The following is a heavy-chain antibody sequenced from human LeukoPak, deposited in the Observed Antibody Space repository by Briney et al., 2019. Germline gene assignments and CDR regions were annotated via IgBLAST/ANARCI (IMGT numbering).Heavy chain of an antibody. V-gene: IGHV3-23*01. Sequence: GGSLRLSCAASGFTFSNYAMSWVRQAPGKGLEWVSAISGSGGSTYYADSVKGRFTISRDNSKNTLYLQMNSLRAEDTAVYYCAKDLTYYYDSSGYGFDYWGQGTLVTVSS. CDR2: ISGSGGST. CDR3: AKDLTYYYDSSGYGFDY. D-gene: IGHD3-22*01. CDR1: GFTFSNYA. J-gene: IGHJ4*02.